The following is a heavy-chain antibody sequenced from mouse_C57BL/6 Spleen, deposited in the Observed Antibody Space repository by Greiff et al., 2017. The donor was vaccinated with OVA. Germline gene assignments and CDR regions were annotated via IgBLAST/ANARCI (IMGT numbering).Heavy chain of an antibody. CDR2: ISYSGST. CDR1: GYSITSGYD. V-gene: IGHV3-1*01. Sequence: QSGPGMVKPSQSLSLTCTVTGYSITSGYDWHWIRHFPGNKLEWMGYISYSGSTNYNPSLKSRISITHDTSKNHFFLKLNSMTTEDTATYYCARDYDYDSAWFAYWGQGTLVTVSA. J-gene: IGHJ3*01. D-gene: IGHD2-4*01. CDR3: ARDYDYDSAWFAY.